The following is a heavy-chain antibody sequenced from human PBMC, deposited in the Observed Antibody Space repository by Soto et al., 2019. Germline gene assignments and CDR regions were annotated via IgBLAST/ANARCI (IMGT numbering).Heavy chain of an antibody. V-gene: IGHV1-2*04. CDR2: INPNSGGT. Sequence: QVQLVQSGAEVKKPGASVKVSCKASGYTFTGYYMHWVRQAPGQGLEWMGWINPNSGGTNYAQQFQGWVTMTRDTSISTAYMELSRLRSDDTAVYYCARAHCGGDCYSGVDYWGQGTLVTVSS. J-gene: IGHJ4*02. CDR1: GYTFTGYY. CDR3: ARAHCGGDCYSGVDY. D-gene: IGHD2-21*02.